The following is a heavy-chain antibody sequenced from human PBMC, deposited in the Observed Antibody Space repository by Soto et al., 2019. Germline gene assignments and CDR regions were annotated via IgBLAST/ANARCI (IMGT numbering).Heavy chain of an antibody. CDR2: FYYSGST. Sequence: SETLSLTCTVSGGSISSSSYYWGWIRQPPGKGLEWIGSFYYSGSTFYNPSLKSRVTISVDTSKNQFSLKLTSVTAADTAVYYCARTERGVLAVFAYWGQGTLVTVSS. CDR1: GGSISSSSYY. V-gene: IGHV4-39*01. J-gene: IGHJ4*02. D-gene: IGHD6-19*01. CDR3: ARTERGVLAVFAY.